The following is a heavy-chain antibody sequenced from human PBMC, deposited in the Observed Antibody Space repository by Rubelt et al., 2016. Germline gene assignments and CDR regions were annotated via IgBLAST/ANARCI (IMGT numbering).Heavy chain of an antibody. V-gene: IGHV3-48*02. CDR3: ARDGQWLVPDY. D-gene: IGHD6-19*01. Sequence: EVQLVESGGGLVQPGGSLRLSCAASGFTFSSYRMNWVRQAPGKGLEGVSAIRSSSSTLYYAASVQGHFTISRANDKNSLYLQMNSREDEDTAGYYGARDGQWLVPDYWGQGTLVTVSS. CDR2: IRSSSSTL. J-gene: IGHJ4*02. CDR1: GFTFSSYR.